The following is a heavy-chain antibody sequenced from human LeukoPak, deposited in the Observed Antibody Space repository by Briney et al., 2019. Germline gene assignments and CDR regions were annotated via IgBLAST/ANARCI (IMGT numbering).Heavy chain of an antibody. CDR3: ARGGTRDTAMAVTHLDY. D-gene: IGHD5-18*01. J-gene: IGHJ4*02. V-gene: IGHV4-34*01. Sequence: SETLSLTCAVYGGSFSGYYWSWIRQPPGKGLEWIGEINHSGSTNYNPSLKSRVTISVDTSKNQFSLKLSSVTAADTAVYYCARGGTRDTAMAVTHLDYWGQGTLVTVSS. CDR1: GGSFSGYY. CDR2: INHSGST.